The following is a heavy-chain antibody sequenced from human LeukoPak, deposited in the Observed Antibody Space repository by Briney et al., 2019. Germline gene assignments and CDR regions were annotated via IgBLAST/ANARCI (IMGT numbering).Heavy chain of an antibody. V-gene: IGHV3-33*01. CDR3: ARLGFGDGMDV. D-gene: IGHD2-15*01. Sequence: GGSLRLSCAASGFTFSSYGMHWVRQAPGKGLEWVAVIWYDGSNKYYADSVKGRFTISRDNSKNTLYLQTNSLRAEDTAVYYCARLGFGDGMDVWGQGTTVTVSS. CDR1: GFTFSSYG. J-gene: IGHJ6*02. CDR2: IWYDGSNK.